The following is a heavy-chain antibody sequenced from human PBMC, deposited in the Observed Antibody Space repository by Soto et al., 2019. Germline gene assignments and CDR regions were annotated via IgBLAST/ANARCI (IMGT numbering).Heavy chain of an antibody. J-gene: IGHJ4*02. Sequence: GGSLRLSCAASGFTFSSYGMHWVRQAPGKGLEWVAVISYDGSNKYYADSVKGRFTISRDNSKNTLYLQMNSLRAEDTAVYYCAKDSNYPYSSSWYYFDYWGQGTLVTVSS. CDR3: AKDSNYPYSSSWYYFDY. CDR1: GFTFSSYG. CDR2: ISYDGSNK. D-gene: IGHD6-13*01. V-gene: IGHV3-30*18.